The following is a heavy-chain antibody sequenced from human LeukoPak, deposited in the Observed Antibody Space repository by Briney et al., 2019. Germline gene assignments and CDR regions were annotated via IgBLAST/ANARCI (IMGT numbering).Heavy chain of an antibody. Sequence: GGSLRLSCAASGFTFSSYAMSWVRQAPGKGLEWVSGISGSDRSTYYADSVKGRFIISRDNSKNTLYLQMNSLRAEDTAVYYCAREGALTVTKDAFDIWGQGTMVTVSS. J-gene: IGHJ3*02. CDR3: AREGALTVTKDAFDI. D-gene: IGHD4-17*01. V-gene: IGHV3-23*01. CDR2: ISGSDRST. CDR1: GFTFSSYA.